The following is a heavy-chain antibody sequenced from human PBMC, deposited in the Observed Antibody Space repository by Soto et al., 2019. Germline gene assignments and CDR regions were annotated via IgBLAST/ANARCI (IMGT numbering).Heavy chain of an antibody. CDR3: ARQDYDFWSGYYYMDV. V-gene: IGHV4-39*01. Sequence: SGTLSLTCTVSGGSISSSSYYWGWIRQPPGKGLEWIGSIYYSGSTYYNPSLKSRVTISVDTSKNQFSLKLSSVTAADTAVYYCARQDYDFWSGYYYMDVWGKGTTVTVSS. J-gene: IGHJ6*03. D-gene: IGHD3-3*01. CDR2: IYYSGST. CDR1: GGSISSSSYY.